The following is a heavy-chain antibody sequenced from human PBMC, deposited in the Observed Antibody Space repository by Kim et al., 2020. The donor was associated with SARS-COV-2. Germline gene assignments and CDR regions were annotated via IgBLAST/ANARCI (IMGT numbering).Heavy chain of an antibody. CDR1: GYTFTGLY. D-gene: IGHD3-3*01. V-gene: IGHV1-2*06. CDR2: VNPGNGNT. Sequence: ASVKVSCKTSGYTFTGLYIHWIREAPGQGLEWVGRVNPGNGNTDYAHKYQGRVTMSRDTSISTAFMELSSLGSDDTAVYYCARAYEWHATRGHFDYWGQGAQVTVAS. CDR3: ARAYEWHATRGHFDY. J-gene: IGHJ4*02.